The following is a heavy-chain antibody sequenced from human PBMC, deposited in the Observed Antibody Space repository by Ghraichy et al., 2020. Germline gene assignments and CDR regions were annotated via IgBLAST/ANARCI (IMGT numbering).Heavy chain of an antibody. Sequence: LTLTCAASGFTFSDYYMSWIRQAPGKGLEWVSYISSSSSYTNYADSVKGRFTISRDNAKNSLYLQMNSLRAEDTAVYYCARSDGYNSAIIDYWGQGTLVTVSS. CDR2: ISSSSSYT. CDR3: ARSDGYNSAIIDY. J-gene: IGHJ4*02. D-gene: IGHD5-24*01. CDR1: GFTFSDYY. V-gene: IGHV3-11*03.